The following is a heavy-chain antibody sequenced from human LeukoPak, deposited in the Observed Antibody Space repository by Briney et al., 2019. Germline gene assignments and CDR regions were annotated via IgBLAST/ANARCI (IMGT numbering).Heavy chain of an antibody. Sequence: SETLSLTCTVSGGSISTSNYYWGWIRQPPGKGLEWIGSIYYSGSTYYNPSLKSRVTISVDTSKNQFSLKLSSVTAADTAVYYCARQFISSSWYHDYYYYMDVWGKGTTVTVSS. CDR1: GGSISTSNYY. J-gene: IGHJ6*03. CDR3: ARQFISSSWYHDYYYYMDV. V-gene: IGHV4-39*07. CDR2: IYYSGST. D-gene: IGHD6-13*01.